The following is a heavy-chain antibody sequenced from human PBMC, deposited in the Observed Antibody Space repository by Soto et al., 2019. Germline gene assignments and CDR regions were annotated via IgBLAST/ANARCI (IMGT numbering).Heavy chain of an antibody. J-gene: IGHJ6*03. V-gene: IGHV3-30*18. CDR3: AKERTNHHYYMDV. Sequence: GGSLRLSCAASGFTFSSYGMHWVRQAPGKGLEWVAVISYDGSNKYYADSVKGRFTISRDNSKNTLYLQMSSLRAEDTAVYYCAKERTNHHYYMDVWGKGTTVTVS. CDR2: ISYDGSNK. CDR1: GFTFSSYG. D-gene: IGHD2-2*01.